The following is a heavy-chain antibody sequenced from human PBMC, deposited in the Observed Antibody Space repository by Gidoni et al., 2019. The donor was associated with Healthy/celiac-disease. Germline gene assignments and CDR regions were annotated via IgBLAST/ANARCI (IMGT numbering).Heavy chain of an antibody. Sequence: EVQLLESGGGLVQTGGSLRHDCAASGFTFSSYAMSWVRQAPGKGLVWVSAISGSGGSTYYADSVKGRFTISRDNSKNTLYLQMNSLRAEDTAVYYCATTEMATIPIWGQGTLVTVSS. V-gene: IGHV3-23*01. D-gene: IGHD5-12*01. CDR2: ISGSGGST. CDR1: GFTFSSYA. J-gene: IGHJ4*02. CDR3: ATTEMATIPI.